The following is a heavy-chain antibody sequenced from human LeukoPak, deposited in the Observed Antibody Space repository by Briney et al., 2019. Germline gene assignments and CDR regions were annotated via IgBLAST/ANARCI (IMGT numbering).Heavy chain of an antibody. D-gene: IGHD3-9*01. CDR2: IYTSGST. Sequence: SETLSLTCTVSGGSISSYYWSWIRQPPGKGLEWIGYIYTSGSTNYNPSLKSRVTISVDTSKNQFSLKLSSVTAADTAVYYCARGSGYDILTGYYNVSWFDPWGQGTLATVSS. J-gene: IGHJ5*02. V-gene: IGHV4-4*09. CDR1: GGSISSYY. CDR3: ARGSGYDILTGYYNVSWFDP.